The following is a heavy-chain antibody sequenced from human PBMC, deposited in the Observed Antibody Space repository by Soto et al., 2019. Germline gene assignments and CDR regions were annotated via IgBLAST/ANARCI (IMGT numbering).Heavy chain of an antibody. Sequence: GESLKISCKGSGSSFTSDCISWLPPSPWKGLEWMGSIDPSESYTTYCPSFQGHVTISADKSISTAYLQWSSLKASDTALYYCAYAVGRAFDIGGQGTIVTVSS. D-gene: IGHD6-19*01. J-gene: IGHJ3*02. CDR2: IDPSESYT. V-gene: IGHV5-10-1*01. CDR1: GSSFTSDC. CDR3: AYAVGRAFDI.